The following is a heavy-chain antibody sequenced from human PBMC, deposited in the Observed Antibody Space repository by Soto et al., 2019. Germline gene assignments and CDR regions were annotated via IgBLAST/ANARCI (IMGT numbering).Heavy chain of an antibody. CDR1: GYTFSTYA. V-gene: IGHV1-18*04. CDR2: ISVYHGYT. CDR3: ARGGADRLDT. J-gene: IGHJ5*02. Sequence: ASVKVSCKASGYTFSTYAINWVRQAPGQGLEWMGWISVYHGYTNYAQKFQGGVTMTTDTSTRTAYMELRSLRSDDTAVYYCARGGADRLDTWGQGSLVTVSS.